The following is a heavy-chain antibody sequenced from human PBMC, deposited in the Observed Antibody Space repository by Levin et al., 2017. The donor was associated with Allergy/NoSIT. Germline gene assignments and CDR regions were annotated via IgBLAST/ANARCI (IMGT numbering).Heavy chain of an antibody. CDR3: ARERGYWGNAVDM. J-gene: IGHJ3*02. V-gene: IGHV3-74*01. Sequence: GESLKISCAASGFTFSTYWMHWVRQAPGKGLVWVSRINSDGSDTTYADSVKGRFTISRDNAKNTLFLQMNSLRAEDTAVYYCARERGYWGNAVDMWGQGTMVTVSS. D-gene: IGHD2-8*02. CDR2: INSDGSDT. CDR1: GFTFSTYW.